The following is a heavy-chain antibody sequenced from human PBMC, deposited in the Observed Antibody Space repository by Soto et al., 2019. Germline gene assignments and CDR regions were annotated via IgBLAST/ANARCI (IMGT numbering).Heavy chain of an antibody. V-gene: IGHV1-69*01. CDR1: GGTFSRHA. D-gene: IGHD3-22*01. CDR2: IIPMFGTA. Sequence: QVQLVQSGAEVRKPGSSVKVSCKASGGTFSRHAISWVRQAPGQGLEWMGGIIPMFGTANHAQKFQGRVTSIADEPTSTAYMELSSLRSEDTAIYYCARGWGYDSSDYYYAYWGQGTVVIVSS. J-gene: IGHJ4*02. CDR3: ARGWGYDSSDYYYAY.